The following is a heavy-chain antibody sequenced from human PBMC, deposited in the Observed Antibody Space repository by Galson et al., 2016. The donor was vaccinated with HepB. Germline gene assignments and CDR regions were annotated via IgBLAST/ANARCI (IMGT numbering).Heavy chain of an antibody. CDR3: AHDLVYLGAARFDF. J-gene: IGHJ4*02. D-gene: IGHD6-6*01. Sequence: SVKVSCKVSGYTLTELSMHWVRQSPGKGLEWMGGFDPEDGETIYAQKFQGRVTMTEDTSTDTAYKELTRLRSDDTPFYYCAHDLVYLGAARFDFWCQGTLVAV. CDR1: GYTLTELS. V-gene: IGHV1-24*01. CDR2: FDPEDGET.